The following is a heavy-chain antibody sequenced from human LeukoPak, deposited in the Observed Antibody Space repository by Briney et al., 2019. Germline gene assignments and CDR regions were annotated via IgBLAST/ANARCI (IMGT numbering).Heavy chain of an antibody. CDR1: GYTFTSYA. CDR2: INAGNGNT. Sequence: ASVKVSCKASGYTFTSYAMHWVRQAPGQRFEWMGWINAGNGNTKYSQKFQGRVTITRDTSASTAYMELSSLRSEDTAVYYCAIRGATGTTFDYWGQGTLVTVSS. J-gene: IGHJ4*02. V-gene: IGHV1-3*01. CDR3: AIRGATGTTFDY. D-gene: IGHD1-1*01.